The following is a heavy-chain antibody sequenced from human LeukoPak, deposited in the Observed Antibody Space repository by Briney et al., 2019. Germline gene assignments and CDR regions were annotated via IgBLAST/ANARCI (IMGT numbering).Heavy chain of an antibody. V-gene: IGHV4-4*07. CDR1: GGSISSYY. J-gene: IGHJ4*02. CDR3: ARDGYYYDSSGYSLFDY. CDR2: IYTSGST. D-gene: IGHD3-22*01. Sequence: SETLSLTCTVSGGSISSYYWSWLRQPAGKGLEWIGRIYTSGSTNYNPSLKSRVTMSVDTSKNQFSLKLSSVTAADTAVYYCARDGYYYDSSGYSLFDYWGQGTLVTVSS.